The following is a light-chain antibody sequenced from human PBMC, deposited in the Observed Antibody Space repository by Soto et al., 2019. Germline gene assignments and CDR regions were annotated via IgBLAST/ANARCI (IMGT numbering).Light chain of an antibody. CDR2: GAS. V-gene: IGKV3-15*01. Sequence: EIVMTQSPATLSVSPGEGATLSCRASQSVSSNFAWYQQKPGQAPRLFIYGASTRATGIPARFSGSGSGTEFTLSISSLQSEDVAVYYCQQYQNWPLTFGGGTKVEIK. J-gene: IGKJ4*01. CDR1: QSVSSN. CDR3: QQYQNWPLT.